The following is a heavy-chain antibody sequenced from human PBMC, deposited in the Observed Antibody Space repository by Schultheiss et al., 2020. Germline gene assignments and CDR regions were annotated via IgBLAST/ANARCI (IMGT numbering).Heavy chain of an antibody. J-gene: IGHJ4*02. D-gene: IGHD6-19*01. Sequence: SDTLSLTCTVSGGSISSYYWSWIRQPPVKGLEWIGYIYYSGSTNYNPALKSRVTISVDTSKNQFSLKLSSVTAEDTALYYCARGVAGNKYWGQGTLVTVTS. V-gene: IGHV4-59*08. CDR1: GGSISSYY. CDR3: ARGVAGNKY. CDR2: IYYSGST.